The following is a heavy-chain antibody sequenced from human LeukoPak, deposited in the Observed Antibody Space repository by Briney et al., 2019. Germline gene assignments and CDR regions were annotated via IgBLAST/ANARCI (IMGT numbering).Heavy chain of an antibody. D-gene: IGHD2-2*01. CDR1: GYTFTSYA. V-gene: IGHV1-3*01. CDR2: INAGNGNT. CDR3: ARVHCSGTSCTKNWFDP. Sequence: ASVKVSCKASGYTFTSYAMHWVRQAPGQRLEWMGWINAGNGNTKYSQKFQGRVTITRDTSASTAYMELSSLRSEDTAVYYCARVHCSGTSCTKNWFDPWGQGTLVTVSS. J-gene: IGHJ5*02.